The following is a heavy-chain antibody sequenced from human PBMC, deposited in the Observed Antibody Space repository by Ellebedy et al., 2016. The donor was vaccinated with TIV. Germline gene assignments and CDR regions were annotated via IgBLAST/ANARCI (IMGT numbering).Heavy chain of an antibody. D-gene: IGHD3-3*01. J-gene: IGHJ6*02. Sequence: MPSETLSLTCAVYGGSFSGYSWSWIRQSPGKGLEWIGEINHSGSTNYNPSLKSRVTISVDTSKNQFSLKLSSVTAADTVVYYCARGRRFFYYYGMDVWGQGTTVTVSS. CDR3: ARGRRFFYYYGMDV. V-gene: IGHV4-34*01. CDR2: INHSGST. CDR1: GGSFSGYS.